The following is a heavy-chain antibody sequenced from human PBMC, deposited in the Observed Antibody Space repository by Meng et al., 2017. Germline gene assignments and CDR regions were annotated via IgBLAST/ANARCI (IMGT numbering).Heavy chain of an antibody. J-gene: IGHJ3*02. CDR2: IIPIFGTA. D-gene: IGHD5-24*01. CDR3: ARGTKTWERWLQLPLDAFDI. V-gene: IGHV1-69*05. Sequence: SVKVSCKASVGTFSSYAISWLRQAPGQGLEWMGGIIPIFGTANYAQKFQGRVTITTDESTSTAYMELSSLRSEDTAVYYCARGTKTWERWLQLPLDAFDIWGQGTMVTVSS. CDR1: VGTFSSYA.